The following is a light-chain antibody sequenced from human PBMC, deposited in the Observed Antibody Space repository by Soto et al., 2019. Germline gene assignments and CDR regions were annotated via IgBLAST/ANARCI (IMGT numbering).Light chain of an antibody. CDR3: QQANSFPFT. J-gene: IGKJ3*01. V-gene: IGKV1-12*01. Sequence: DIQMTQSPSSVSASVGDRVMITCRASQGIRSWLAWYQQKPGKAPKLLLYAASSLQSGVPSRFSGSGSGSDFTLTISSLHPEDFATYYCQQANSFPFTFRPGTKVDIK. CDR2: AAS. CDR1: QGIRSW.